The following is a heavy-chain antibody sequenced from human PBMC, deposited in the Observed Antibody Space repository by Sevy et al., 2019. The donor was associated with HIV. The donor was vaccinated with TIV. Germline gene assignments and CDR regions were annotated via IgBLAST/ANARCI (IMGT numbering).Heavy chain of an antibody. CDR3: VKEGGGEGGDH. J-gene: IGHJ4*02. CDR1: GFSYSSYG. V-gene: IGHV3-30*02. D-gene: IGHD2-21*01. CDR2: KQYDGSKK. Sequence: GGSLRLSCAASGFSYSSYGMHWVRQAPGKGLEWVAYKQYDGSKKDYADSVKGRFTISRDNSKNTLDLQMNSLRVEDTAVYYCVKEGGGEGGDHWGQGTLVTVSS.